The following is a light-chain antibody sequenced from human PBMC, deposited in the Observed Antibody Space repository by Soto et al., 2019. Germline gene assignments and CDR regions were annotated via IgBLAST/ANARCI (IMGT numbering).Light chain of an antibody. CDR2: DAS. V-gene: IGKV3-11*01. J-gene: IGKJ4*01. CDR1: QSVTSY. Sequence: TLSLSPGERATLSCRASQSVTSYLAWYQQKPGQAPRLLIYDASTRATGIPARFAGSGSGTDFTLTISSLEPEDFAVYYCQQRSNWPLTFGGGTKVDIK. CDR3: QQRSNWPLT.